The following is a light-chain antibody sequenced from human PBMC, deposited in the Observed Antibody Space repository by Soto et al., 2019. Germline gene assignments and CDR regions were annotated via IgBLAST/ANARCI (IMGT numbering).Light chain of an antibody. Sequence: QSALTQPASVSGSPGQSITISCAGTTSDVAYYDLVSWYQQHPGRAPKLLIYEVHKRPSGISFRFSGSKSGATASLTISGLLPEDEAFYFCCTYAGHVPKFGGGTKLTVL. CDR3: CTYAGHVPK. CDR2: EVH. CDR1: TSDVAYYDL. J-gene: IGLJ2*01. V-gene: IGLV2-23*02.